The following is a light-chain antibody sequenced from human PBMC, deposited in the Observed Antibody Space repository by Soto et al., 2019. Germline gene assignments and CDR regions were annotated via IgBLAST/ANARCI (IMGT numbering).Light chain of an antibody. Sequence: QSALTQPPSASGSPGQSVTISCTGSSSDIGGYNYVSWYQQHPGTAPHLIIYEVSKRPSGGSDRFSGSKSGSTASLTVSGLPADDEAHYFCSSYAGSDKFVIFGGGTKLTVL. CDR2: EVS. CDR3: SSYAGSDKFVI. V-gene: IGLV2-8*01. CDR1: SSDIGGYNY. J-gene: IGLJ2*01.